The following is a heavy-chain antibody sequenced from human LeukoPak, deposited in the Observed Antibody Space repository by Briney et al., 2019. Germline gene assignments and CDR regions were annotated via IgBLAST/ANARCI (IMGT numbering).Heavy chain of an antibody. J-gene: IGHJ6*03. D-gene: IGHD3-10*01. CDR1: GGSISSSSYY. CDR3: ARESEYGSGNSSYYYYYYMDV. V-gene: IGHV4-39*07. CDR2: IYYSGST. Sequence: SETLSLTCTVSGGSISSSSYYWGWIRQPPGKGLEWIGSIYYSGSTYYNPSLKSRVTISVDTSKNQFSLKLSSVTAADTAVYYCARESEYGSGNSSYYYYYYMDVWGKGTTVTVSS.